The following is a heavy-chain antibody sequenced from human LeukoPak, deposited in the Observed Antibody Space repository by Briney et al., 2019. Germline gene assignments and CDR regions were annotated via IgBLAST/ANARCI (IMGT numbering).Heavy chain of an antibody. V-gene: IGHV4-59*01. J-gene: IGHJ3*01. CDR1: SGSINGYY. Sequence: SETLSLTRTVSSGSINGYYWSWIRQPPGKGLEWVGYISYSGSTNYNPSLKSRVTISVDTSKNQFSLKLTSVTAADTAVYYCAREGSFYDILSRNAFDFWGQGAMVTVSS. D-gene: IGHD3-9*01. CDR2: ISYSGST. CDR3: AREGSFYDILSRNAFDF.